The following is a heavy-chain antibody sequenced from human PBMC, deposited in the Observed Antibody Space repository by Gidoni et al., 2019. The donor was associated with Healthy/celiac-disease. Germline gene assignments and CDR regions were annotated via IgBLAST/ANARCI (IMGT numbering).Heavy chain of an antibody. CDR1: GFTFSNAW. Sequence: EVQLVESGGGLVKPGGSLRLSCAASGFTFSNAWMNWVRQAPGKGLEWVGRIKSKTDGGTTDYAAPVKGRFTISRDDSKNTLYLQMNSLKTEDTAVYYCTTDSGTWRYSGYEPAPDYWGQGTLVTVSS. CDR3: TTDSGTWRYSGYEPAPDY. D-gene: IGHD5-12*01. J-gene: IGHJ4*02. CDR2: IKSKTDGGTT. V-gene: IGHV3-15*07.